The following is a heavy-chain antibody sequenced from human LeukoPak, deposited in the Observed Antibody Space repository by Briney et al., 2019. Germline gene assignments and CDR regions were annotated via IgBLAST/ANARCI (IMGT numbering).Heavy chain of an antibody. Sequence: HPGGSLRLSCAASGFTFSSYEMNWVRQAPGKGLEWVSYISSSGSTIYYADSVKGRFTISRDNSKNTLYLQMNSLRAEDTAVYYCARDWNYDSSGPLDYWGQGTLVTVSS. CDR2: ISSSGSTI. CDR1: GFTFSSYE. V-gene: IGHV3-48*03. D-gene: IGHD3-22*01. J-gene: IGHJ4*02. CDR3: ARDWNYDSSGPLDY.